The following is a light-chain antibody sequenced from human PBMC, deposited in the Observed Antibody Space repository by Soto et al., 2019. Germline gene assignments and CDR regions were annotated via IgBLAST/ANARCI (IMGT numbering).Light chain of an antibody. J-gene: IGKJ1*01. CDR3: QQYTSYGT. V-gene: IGKV3-15*01. CDR1: QSVSSY. CDR2: GVS. Sequence: ILTMNYRSTRAWYTWEGATLSCRASQSVSSYLAWYQQKPGQAPRLLIYGVSTRATGVPARFSGSGSGTEFTLTISSLQTDDFATYYCQQYTSYGTFGQGTKVDIK.